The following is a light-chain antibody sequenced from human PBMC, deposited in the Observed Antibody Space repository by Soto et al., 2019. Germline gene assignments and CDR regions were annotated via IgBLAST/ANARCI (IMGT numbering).Light chain of an antibody. Sequence: DIQMTQTPSTLSASVGDRVTINCRASQNVNDYLAWYQQKPGNSPKVLIYDASTLESGVPSRFSGSGSGTEFTLTISGLQADDFATYYCQQYSSHRTFGQRTKVDIK. CDR2: DAS. J-gene: IGKJ1*01. CDR1: QNVNDY. CDR3: QQYSSHRT. V-gene: IGKV1-5*01.